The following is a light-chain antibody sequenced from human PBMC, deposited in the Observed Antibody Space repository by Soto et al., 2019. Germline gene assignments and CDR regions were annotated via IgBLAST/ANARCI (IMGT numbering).Light chain of an antibody. V-gene: IGKV3-11*01. CDR3: QKRNSWPPIT. J-gene: IGKJ5*01. Sequence: EIVMTQSPATLSVSPGERATLSCRASQSVRTYLAWYQVKPGQAPRLLIYDASSRASGVPARFSGSGSGTDFTLTISRLEPEDFALYYCQKRNSWPPITFGQGTRLEIK. CDR1: QSVRTY. CDR2: DAS.